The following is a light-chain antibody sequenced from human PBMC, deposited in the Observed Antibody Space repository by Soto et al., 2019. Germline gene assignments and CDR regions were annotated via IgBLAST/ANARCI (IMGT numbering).Light chain of an antibody. CDR1: QSVSSN. CDR3: HQRSNWLVT. V-gene: IGKV3D-20*02. CDR2: GAS. Sequence: EVGMTQSPATLSVSPGERATLSCRASQSVSSNLAWYQQKPGQGPRLLIYGASNRATGIPDRFSGSGSGTDFTLTISRLEPEDFAVYYCHQRSNWLVTFGQGTRLEI. J-gene: IGKJ5*01.